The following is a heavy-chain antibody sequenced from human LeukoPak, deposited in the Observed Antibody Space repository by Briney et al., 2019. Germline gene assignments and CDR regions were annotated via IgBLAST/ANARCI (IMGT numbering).Heavy chain of an antibody. CDR3: AREGGGIQLWFDY. J-gene: IGHJ4*02. D-gene: IGHD5-18*01. V-gene: IGHV4-34*01. Sequence: SETLSLTCAVYGGSFSGYYRSWIRQPPGKGLEWIGEINHSGSTNYNPSLKSRVTISVDTSKNQFSLKLSSVTAADTAVYYCAREGGGIQLWFDYWGQGTLVTVSS. CDR2: INHSGST. CDR1: GGSFSGYY.